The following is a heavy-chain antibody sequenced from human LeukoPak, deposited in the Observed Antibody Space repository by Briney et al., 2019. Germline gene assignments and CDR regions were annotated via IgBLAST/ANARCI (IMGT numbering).Heavy chain of an antibody. CDR3: AREKQWLTHAFDI. CDR2: LKSDGSST. J-gene: IGHJ3*02. Sequence: GGSLRLSCAASGFTFSSYAMSWVRQAPGKGLVWVSRLKSDGSSTSYADSVKGRFTISRDNAKNTLYLQMNSLRVEDTAVYYCAREKQWLTHAFDIWGQGTMVTVSS. CDR1: GFTFSSYA. D-gene: IGHD6-19*01. V-gene: IGHV3-74*01.